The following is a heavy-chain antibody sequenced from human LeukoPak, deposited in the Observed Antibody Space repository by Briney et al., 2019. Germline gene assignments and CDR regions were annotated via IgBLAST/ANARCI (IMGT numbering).Heavy chain of an antibody. CDR2: ITGSGGSI. D-gene: IGHD4-17*01. CDR1: GFTFRLYV. J-gene: IGHJ4*02. Sequence: GGSLRLSCVASGFTFRLYVMTWVRPAPGKGLEWVSAITGSGGSIYYADSVRGRFTISRDNPKNTLFLQMSSLRAEDTAIYYCAHPSTPDYGGLDYWGQGTLVTVSS. V-gene: IGHV3-23*01. CDR3: AHPSTPDYGGLDY.